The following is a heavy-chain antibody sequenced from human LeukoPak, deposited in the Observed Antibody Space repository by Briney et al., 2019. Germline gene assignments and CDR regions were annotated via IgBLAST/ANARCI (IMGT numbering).Heavy chain of an antibody. J-gene: IGHJ3*02. D-gene: IGHD3-10*01. V-gene: IGHV3-21*01. CDR2: ISSSSSSYI. Sequence: PGGSLRLSCAASGFTFSSYSMNWVRQAPGKGLEWVSSISSSSSSYIYYADSVKGRFTISRDNAKNSLYLQMNSLRAEDTAVYYCARVASLWLGAFDIWGQGAMVTVSS. CDR3: ARVASLWLGAFDI. CDR1: GFTFSSYS.